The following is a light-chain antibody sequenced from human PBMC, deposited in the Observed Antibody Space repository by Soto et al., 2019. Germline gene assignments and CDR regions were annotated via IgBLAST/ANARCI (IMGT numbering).Light chain of an antibody. Sequence: EVVMTQSQPTLLFSPGEEAPSPSRASRGFTRKLAWYQQKPGQAPRLLIYGASTRATGIPARFSGSESGTEFALTISSLQSEDFAVYYCQQYDNWPFTFGPGTKVDIK. CDR2: GAS. CDR1: RGFTRK. V-gene: IGKV3-15*01. CDR3: QQYDNWPFT. J-gene: IGKJ3*01.